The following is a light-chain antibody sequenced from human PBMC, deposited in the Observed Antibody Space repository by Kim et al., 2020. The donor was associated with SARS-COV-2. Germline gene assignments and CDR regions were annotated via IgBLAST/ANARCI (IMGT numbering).Light chain of an antibody. V-gene: IGKV4-1*01. CDR3: QQYHNLPYT. J-gene: IGKJ2*01. CDR1: KSVSNK. CDR2: WSS. Sequence: AVYLAERATITCKSSKSVSNKLVWYQQKAGQPPKLLIRWSSDRESGVPDRFSGSGSGTDFTLTISSLQAEDVAVYYCQQYHNLPYTFGQGTKLEI.